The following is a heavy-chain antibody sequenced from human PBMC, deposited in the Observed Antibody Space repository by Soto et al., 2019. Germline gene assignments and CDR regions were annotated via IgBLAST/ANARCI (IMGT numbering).Heavy chain of an antibody. CDR1: GGTFSSYS. D-gene: IGHD1-26*01. CDR2: IIPIFGTA. J-gene: IGHJ4*02. CDR3: ARDGGRHSGGMDY. Sequence: QVQLVQSGAEVKKPGSSVKVSCKASGGTFSSYSINWVRQAPGQGLEWMGEIIPIFGTANYAQKFQGRATITADESTSTAHMELSSLRSEDTAVYYCARDGGRHSGGMDYWGQGTLVTVSS. V-gene: IGHV1-69*01.